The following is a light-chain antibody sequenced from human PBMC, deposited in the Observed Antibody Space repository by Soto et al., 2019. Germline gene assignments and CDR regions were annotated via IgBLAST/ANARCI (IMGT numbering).Light chain of an antibody. J-gene: IGKJ4*01. CDR3: QQRSNWPPT. CDR1: QSVSSY. Sequence: EIVLTQSPATLSLSPGERATLSCRASQSVSSYLAWYQQKSGQAPRLLIFDASNRATGIPARFSGSGSGTDFTLTISILEPEDFAVYYCQQRSNWPPTFGGGTKVEIK. V-gene: IGKV3-11*01. CDR2: DAS.